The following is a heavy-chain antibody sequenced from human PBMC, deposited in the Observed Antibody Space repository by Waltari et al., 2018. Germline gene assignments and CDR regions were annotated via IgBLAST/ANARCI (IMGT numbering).Heavy chain of an antibody. CDR3: ARWNDRGRYFGD. J-gene: IGHJ4*02. D-gene: IGHD1-1*01. Sequence: VQLQESGPGLVKPSETVSLPCSVSGSSSNNYFWNWIRQPPGKGLEWIGYIRHTGVPKWNPTLEGRVTMSVDTSKSQSSLRLTSVTAADTAVYYCARWNDRGRYFGDWGQGTPVTVSS. CDR1: GSSSNNYF. V-gene: IGHV4-59*08. CDR2: IRHTGVP.